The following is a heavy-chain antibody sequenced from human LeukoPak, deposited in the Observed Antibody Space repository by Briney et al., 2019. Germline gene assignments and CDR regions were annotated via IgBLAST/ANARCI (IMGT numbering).Heavy chain of an antibody. V-gene: IGHV6-1*01. CDR2: TYYRSKWYN. D-gene: IGHD3-10*01. Sequence: SQTLSLTCAISGDSVSSNSAAWNWIRQSPSRGLEWLGRTYYRSKWYNDYAVSVKSRITINPDKSKNQFSLQLHSVTTEDTAVYYCAREGHLPILTWPHYYYFDYWGQGTLVTVSS. CDR3: AREGHLPILTWPHYYYFDY. J-gene: IGHJ4*02. CDR1: GDSVSSNSAA.